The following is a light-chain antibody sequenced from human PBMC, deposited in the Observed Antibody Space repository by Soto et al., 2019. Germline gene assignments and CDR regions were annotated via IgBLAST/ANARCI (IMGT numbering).Light chain of an antibody. V-gene: IGKV3-11*01. CDR2: DTS. CDR1: QSVSGY. CDR3: QQPSNWPR. Sequence: EIVLTQSPATLXXXXXXTXXXSXRASQSVSGYIGWYQQKPGQAPRLLIYDTSNRATGIPVRFSGSGSGTDFTLTISSLEPEDFAVYYCQQPSNWPRFCQGTKVDIK. J-gene: IGKJ1*01.